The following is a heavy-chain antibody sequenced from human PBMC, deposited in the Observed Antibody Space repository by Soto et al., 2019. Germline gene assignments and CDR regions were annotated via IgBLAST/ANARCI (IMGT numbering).Heavy chain of an antibody. CDR3: ARGYYDSSGYYYINP. V-gene: IGHV4-31*03. D-gene: IGHD3-22*01. J-gene: IGHJ5*02. CDR2: IYYSGST. Sequence: SETLSLTCTVSGGSISSGGYYWSWIRQHPGKGLEWIGYIYYSGSTYYNPSLKSRVTISVDTSKNQFSLKLSSVTAADTAVYYCARGYYDSSGYYYINPWGQGTLVTVSS. CDR1: GGSISSGGYY.